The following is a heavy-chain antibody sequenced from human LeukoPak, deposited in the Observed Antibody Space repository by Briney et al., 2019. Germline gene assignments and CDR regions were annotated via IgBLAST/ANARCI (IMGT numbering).Heavy chain of an antibody. CDR3: ARVDGDAPGIFDY. Sequence: GGSLRLSCVASGFTFSSFALDWVRQAPGRGLEWISVVSRTGSTKYYADSVKGRFTISRDNAKNSLYLQMNSLRAEDTAVYYCARVDGDAPGIFDYWGQGTLVTVSS. V-gene: IGHV3-21*01. CDR2: VSRTGSTK. D-gene: IGHD4-17*01. CDR1: GFTFSSFA. J-gene: IGHJ4*02.